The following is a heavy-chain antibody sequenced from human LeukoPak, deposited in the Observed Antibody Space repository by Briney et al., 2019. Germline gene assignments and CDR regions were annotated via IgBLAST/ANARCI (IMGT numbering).Heavy chain of an antibody. D-gene: IGHD2-2*01. Sequence: PGGSLRLSCAASGFTFSSYWMSWVRQAPGKGLEWVANIKQDGSEKYYVDSVKGRFTISRDNAKNSLYLQMNSLRAEDTAVYYCAREGCSSTSCYWNFDYWGQGTLVTVSS. V-gene: IGHV3-7*03. CDR3: AREGCSSTSCYWNFDY. CDR1: GFTFSSYW. CDR2: IKQDGSEK. J-gene: IGHJ4*02.